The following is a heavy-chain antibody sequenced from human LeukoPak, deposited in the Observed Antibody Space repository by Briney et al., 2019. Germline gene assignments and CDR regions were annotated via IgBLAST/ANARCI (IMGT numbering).Heavy chain of an antibody. CDR1: GYTFTGYY. V-gene: IGHV1-2*02. D-gene: IGHD5-18*01. J-gene: IGHJ4*02. CDR3: ARDFGYSYGYGYFDY. Sequence: GASVKVSCKASGYTFTGYYMHWVRQAPGQGLEWMGWINPNSGGTNYAQKFQGRVTMTRDTSISTVYMELSSLRSEDTAVYYCARDFGYSYGYGYFDYWGQGTLVSVSS. CDR2: INPNSGGT.